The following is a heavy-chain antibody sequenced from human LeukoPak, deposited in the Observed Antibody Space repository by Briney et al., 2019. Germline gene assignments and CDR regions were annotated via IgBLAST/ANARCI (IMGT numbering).Heavy chain of an antibody. CDR1: GFTFSSFA. Sequence: PGGSLRLSCAASGFTFSSFAMSWVRQAPGKGLEWVPGLSGSGAGTYYADSVKGRFTISRDNSKNTLYLHMNGLRAEDTAVYYRAKDLEGPLDYWGQGILVTASS. J-gene: IGHJ4*02. CDR3: AKDLEGPLDY. V-gene: IGHV3-23*01. CDR2: LSGSGAGT.